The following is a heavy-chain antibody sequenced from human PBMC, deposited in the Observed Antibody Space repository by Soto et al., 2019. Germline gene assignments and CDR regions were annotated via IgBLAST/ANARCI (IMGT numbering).Heavy chain of an antibody. Sequence: ASVKVACKASGYTFTSYYMHWVRQAPGQGLEWMGIINPSGGSTSYAQKFQGRVTITADESTSTAYMELSSLRSEDTAVYYCANYDSSGYHRFDPWGQGTLVTVSS. CDR3: ANYDSSGYHRFDP. D-gene: IGHD3-22*01. V-gene: IGHV1-46*01. CDR1: GYTFTSYY. J-gene: IGHJ5*02. CDR2: INPSGGST.